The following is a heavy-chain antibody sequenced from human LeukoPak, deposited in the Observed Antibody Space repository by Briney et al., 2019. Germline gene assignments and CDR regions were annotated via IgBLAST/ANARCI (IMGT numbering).Heavy chain of an antibody. V-gene: IGHV1-46*01. CDR2: INPSGGST. CDR3: GRLMGGGGWIGSSFDY. Sequence: ASVKVSCKASGYTFTSYYMHWVRQAPGQGLEWMGIINPSGGSTSYAQKFQGRVTMTRDTSTSTVYMELSSLRSEDTAVYYCGRLMGGGGWIGSSFDYWGQGALVTVSS. D-gene: IGHD6-19*01. CDR1: GYTFTSYY. J-gene: IGHJ4*02.